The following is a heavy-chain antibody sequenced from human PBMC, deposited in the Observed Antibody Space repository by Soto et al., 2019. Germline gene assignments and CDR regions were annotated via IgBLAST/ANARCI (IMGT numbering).Heavy chain of an antibody. D-gene: IGHD3-22*01. Sequence: QVQLQQWGAGLLKPSETLSLTCVVYGGSFSGYYWSWIRQPPGKGLEWIGGINHSGSTNYNPSLKSRVTISVDTSKNQFSLKLSSVTAADTAVYYCARGRWLLPEIDYWGQGTLVTVSS. CDR1: GGSFSGYY. CDR2: INHSGST. CDR3: ARGRWLLPEIDY. V-gene: IGHV4-34*01. J-gene: IGHJ4*02.